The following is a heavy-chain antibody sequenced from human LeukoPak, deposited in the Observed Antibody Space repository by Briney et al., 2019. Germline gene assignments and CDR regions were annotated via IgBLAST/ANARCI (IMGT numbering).Heavy chain of an antibody. Sequence: SETLSLTCTVSGGSISSYYWSWIRQPPGKGLEWIGYSYYNGITNYNPSLKSRVTISVDTSKNQLSLKLSSVTAADTAVYYCAESGSGKHWGQGTLVTVSS. CDR3: AESGSGKH. D-gene: IGHD3-10*01. CDR1: GGSISSYY. CDR2: SYYNGIT. V-gene: IGHV4-59*08. J-gene: IGHJ4*02.